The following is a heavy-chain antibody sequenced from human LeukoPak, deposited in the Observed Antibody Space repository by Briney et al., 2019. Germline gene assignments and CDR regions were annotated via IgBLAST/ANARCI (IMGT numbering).Heavy chain of an antibody. Sequence: GGSLRLSCAASGFTFSSYAMSWVRQAPAKGLEWVSYITNSGGRTNYADSVKGRFTISRDNSKNTLYLQMNSLTVEDTAVYYCAKRYGGDSGWFDPWGQGTLVTVFS. CDR1: GFTFSSYA. J-gene: IGHJ5*02. V-gene: IGHV3-23*01. D-gene: IGHD4-23*01. CDR3: AKRYGGDSGWFDP. CDR2: ITNSGGRT.